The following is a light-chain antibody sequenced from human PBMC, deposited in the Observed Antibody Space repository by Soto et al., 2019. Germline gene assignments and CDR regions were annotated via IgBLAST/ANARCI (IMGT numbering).Light chain of an antibody. J-gene: IGLJ1*01. CDR3: SSYTSSSSNYV. CDR1: SSDVGGYND. V-gene: IGLV2-14*01. Sequence: QSALTQPASVSGSPGQSITISCTGTSSDVGGYNDVSWYQQHPGKAPKLMIYEVSNRPSGVSNLFSGSKSGNTASLTISGLQAEDEADYYCSSYTSSSSNYVFGTGTKVTVL. CDR2: EVS.